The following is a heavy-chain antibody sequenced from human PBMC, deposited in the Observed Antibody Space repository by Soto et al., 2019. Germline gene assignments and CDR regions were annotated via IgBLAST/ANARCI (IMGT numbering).Heavy chain of an antibody. Sequence: GGSLRLSCAASGFTFTNYAMSWVRQAPGRGLEWVSTIIASGGSTYYADSVKGRFTISRDNSKNTLYLQMDSLRAEDTAIYYCAQQPLTTYYLDYWGQGALVTVPS. CDR3: AQQPLTTYYLDY. V-gene: IGHV3-23*01. CDR2: IIASGGST. J-gene: IGHJ4*02. CDR1: GFTFTNYA. D-gene: IGHD4-4*01.